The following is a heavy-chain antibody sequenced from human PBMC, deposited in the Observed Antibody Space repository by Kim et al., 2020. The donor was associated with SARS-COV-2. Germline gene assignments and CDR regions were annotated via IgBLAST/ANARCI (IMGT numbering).Heavy chain of an antibody. CDR3: ARGPGGRVPQFFDN. Sequence: SAQKFQGRVTLTTDKSTNTAYMELRSLRSDDTAVYYCARGPGGRVPQFFDNWGQGTVVTVSS. J-gene: IGHJ4*02. D-gene: IGHD3-16*01. V-gene: IGHV1-18*01.